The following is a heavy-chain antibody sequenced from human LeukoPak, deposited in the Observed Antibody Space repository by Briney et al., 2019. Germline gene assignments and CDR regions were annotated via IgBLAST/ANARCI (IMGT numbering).Heavy chain of an antibody. Sequence: GASVKVSCKASGYTFTSYGISWVRQAPGQRLEWMGWINAGNGNTKYSQKFQGRVTITRDTSASTAYMELSSLRSEDTAVYYCARPSMVRGPFDPWGQGTLVTVSS. J-gene: IGHJ5*02. CDR1: GYTFTSYG. V-gene: IGHV1-3*01. CDR3: ARPSMVRGPFDP. CDR2: INAGNGNT. D-gene: IGHD3-10*01.